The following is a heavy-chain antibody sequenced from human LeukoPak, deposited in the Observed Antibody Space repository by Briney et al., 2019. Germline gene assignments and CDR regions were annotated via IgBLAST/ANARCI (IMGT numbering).Heavy chain of an antibody. CDR1: GFTFSSYE. V-gene: IGHV3-48*03. D-gene: IGHD3-10*02. CDR2: ISSSGSTI. J-gene: IGHJ6*04. CDR3: AELGITMIGGV. Sequence: GGSLRLSCAASGFTFSSYEMNWVRQAPGRGLEWVSYISSSGSTIYYADSVKGRFTISRDNAKNSLYLQMNSLRAEDTAVYYCAELGITMIGGVWGKGTTVTVSS.